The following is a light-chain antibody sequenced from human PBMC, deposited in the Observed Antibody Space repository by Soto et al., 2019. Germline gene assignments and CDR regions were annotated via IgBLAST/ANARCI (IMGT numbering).Light chain of an antibody. CDR1: SSDVGSYNL. Sequence: QSALTQPASVSGSPGQSITISCTGTSSDVGSYNLVSWYQQQHPGKAPKLMIYEGSKRPSGVSNRFSGSKSGNTASLTISGLQAEDEADYYCCSYAGGSTLIFGGGTKLTVL. CDR3: CSYAGGSTLI. V-gene: IGLV2-23*01. J-gene: IGLJ2*01. CDR2: EGS.